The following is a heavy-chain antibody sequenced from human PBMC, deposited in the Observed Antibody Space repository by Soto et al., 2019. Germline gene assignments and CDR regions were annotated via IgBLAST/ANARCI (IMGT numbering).Heavy chain of an antibody. Sequence: QVPLVQSGAEVKKPGASVKVSCKASGYTFTSYGISWVRQAPGQGLEWMGWISAYNGNTNYAQKLQGRVTMTTDTSTSTAYMELRSLRSDDTAVYYCARGSRGSGSYYKYYYYYGMDVWGQGTTVTVSS. CDR1: GYTFTSYG. CDR3: ARGSRGSGSYYKYYYYYGMDV. V-gene: IGHV1-18*04. J-gene: IGHJ6*02. CDR2: ISAYNGNT. D-gene: IGHD3-10*01.